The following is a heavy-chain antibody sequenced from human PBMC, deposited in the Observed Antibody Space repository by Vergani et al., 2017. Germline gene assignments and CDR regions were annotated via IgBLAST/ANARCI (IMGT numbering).Heavy chain of an antibody. J-gene: IGHJ3*02. Sequence: QGQLAQSGAEVKKPGSSVEVSCKASGGTFSSNSISWVRQAPGQGLEWMGRIIPIFGTTSYAQKFQGRVTILADESTSTAYMELSSLRSEDTAVYYCARDRGDXYYDSSGITDAFDIWGQGTMVTVSS. CDR2: IIPIFGTT. CDR1: GGTFSSNS. V-gene: IGHV1-69*13. CDR3: ARDRGDXYYDSSGITDAFDI. D-gene: IGHD3-22*01.